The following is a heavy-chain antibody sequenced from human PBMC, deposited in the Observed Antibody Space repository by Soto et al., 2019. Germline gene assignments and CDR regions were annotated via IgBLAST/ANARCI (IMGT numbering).Heavy chain of an antibody. CDR1: GGSISSSNYY. CDR2: IYYSVST. CDR3: ARSRGGWGESDY. D-gene: IGHD3-16*01. V-gene: IGHV4-39*01. Sequence: SETLSLTCTVSGGSISSSNYYWGWIRQPPGKGLEWIGSIYYSVSTYYSPSLKSRVTISVDTSKNQFSLKLSSVTAADTAVYYCARSRGGWGESDYCGQRSLVPAPS. J-gene: IGHJ4*02.